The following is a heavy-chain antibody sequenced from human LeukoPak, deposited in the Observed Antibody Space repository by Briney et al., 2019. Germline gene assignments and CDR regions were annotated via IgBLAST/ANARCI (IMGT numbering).Heavy chain of an antibody. CDR1: GGTFSSYA. Sequence: GASVKLSCKASGGTFSSYAISWVRHAPGQGLEWMGGIITIFGTANYAQTFEGRVTITADESTSTAYMELSSLRSEDTAVYYCARAYYYGSGSYDWGQGTLVTVSS. CDR2: IITIFGTA. J-gene: IGHJ4*02. D-gene: IGHD3-10*01. V-gene: IGHV1-69*13. CDR3: ARAYYYGSGSYD.